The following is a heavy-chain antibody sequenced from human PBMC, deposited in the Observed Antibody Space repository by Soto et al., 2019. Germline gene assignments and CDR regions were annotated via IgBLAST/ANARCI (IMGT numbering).Heavy chain of an antibody. J-gene: IGHJ3*02. CDR1: GGTFSSYA. Sequence: QVQLVQSGAEVKKPGSSVKVSCKASGGTFSSYAISWVRQAPGQGLEWMGGIIPIFGTANYAQKFQGRVTITADKSTSTAYMELSSLRSEDTAVYYCARVRCSGGGCYPNDAFDIWGQGTMVTVSP. CDR3: ARVRCSGGGCYPNDAFDI. D-gene: IGHD2-15*01. CDR2: IIPIFGTA. V-gene: IGHV1-69*06.